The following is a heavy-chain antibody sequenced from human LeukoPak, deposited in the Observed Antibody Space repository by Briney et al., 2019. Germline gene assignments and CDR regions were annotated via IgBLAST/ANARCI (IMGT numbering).Heavy chain of an antibody. CDR3: ARRGYYDILTGYRSHLDY. CDR2: INHSGST. CDR1: GGSFSGYY. V-gene: IGHV4-34*01. Sequence: SETLSLTCAVYGGSFSGYYWSWIRQPPGKGLEWIGEINHSGSTNYNPSLKMRVTISLDTSKNQFSLKLSSVTAADTAVYYCARRGYYDILTGYRSHLDYWGQGTLVTVSS. D-gene: IGHD3-9*01. J-gene: IGHJ4*02.